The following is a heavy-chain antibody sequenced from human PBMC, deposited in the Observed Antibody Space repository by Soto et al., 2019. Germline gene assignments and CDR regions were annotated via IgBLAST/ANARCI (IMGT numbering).Heavy chain of an antibody. CDR1: GFTFSDSY. Sequence: GGSLRLSCAASGFTFSDSYMSWIRQAPGKGLEWVSYISSSDSIIYYSDSVKGRFIISRDNAKNSLYLQMNSLRAEDTAVYYCASDLGYSDRSGYFDYWGQGTLVTVSS. V-gene: IGHV3-11*01. D-gene: IGHD3-22*01. CDR3: ASDLGYSDRSGYFDY. J-gene: IGHJ4*02. CDR2: ISSSDSII.